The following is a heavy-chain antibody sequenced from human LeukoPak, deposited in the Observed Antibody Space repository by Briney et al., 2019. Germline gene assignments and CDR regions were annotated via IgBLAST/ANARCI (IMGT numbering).Heavy chain of an antibody. Sequence: GGSLRLSCAASGFTFSSYGMHWVRQAPGKGLEWVAFIRYDGSNKYCADSVKGRFTISRDNSKNTLYLQMNSLRAEDTAVYYCAKLPSGYQPLYYYYMDVWGKGTTVTVSS. J-gene: IGHJ6*03. CDR3: AKLPSGYQPLYYYYMDV. D-gene: IGHD2-2*01. V-gene: IGHV3-30*02. CDR1: GFTFSSYG. CDR2: IRYDGSNK.